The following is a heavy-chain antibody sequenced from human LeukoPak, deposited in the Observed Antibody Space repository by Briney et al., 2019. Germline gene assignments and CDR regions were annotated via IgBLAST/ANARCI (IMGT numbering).Heavy chain of an antibody. CDR2: IYYSGSS. CDR1: SGSISSGSFS. V-gene: IGHV4-30-4*07. D-gene: IGHD3-10*01. J-gene: IGHJ4*02. Sequence: SETLSLTCTVSSGSISSGSFSWSWIRQPPGKGLEWIGYIYYSGSSYYNPSLNSQFTISVDASKNQFSLELSSVTAADTAVYYCARVSAAQYFDCWGQGTLVTVSS. CDR3: ARVSAAQYFDC.